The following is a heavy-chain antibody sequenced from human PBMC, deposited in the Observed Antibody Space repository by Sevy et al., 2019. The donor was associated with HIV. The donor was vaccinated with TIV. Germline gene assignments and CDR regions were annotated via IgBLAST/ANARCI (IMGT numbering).Heavy chain of an antibody. CDR1: GFAFSTHA. CDR3: ARDFTGWDLHLDY. D-gene: IGHD1-26*01. CDR2: ISYDGTNK. Sequence: GGSLRLSCVASGFAFSTHAMHWVRQAPDKGLEWVAVISYDGTNKNYADSVKVRFTISRDNSTNTLYLQMNNLIADDNAAYYGARDFTGWDLHLDYWRQGTLVTVSS. J-gene: IGHJ4*02. V-gene: IGHV3-30-3*01.